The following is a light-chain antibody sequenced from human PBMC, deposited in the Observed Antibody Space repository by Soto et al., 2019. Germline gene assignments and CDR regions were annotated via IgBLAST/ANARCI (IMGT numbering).Light chain of an antibody. CDR1: HSVNRF. CDR2: AAS. CDR3: QQYNCWPRT. Sequence: IVMTQSPATLSVSPGESATLSCSASHSVNRFLAWYHQKPGQAPRLLIHAASTRATGIPARFSGGGSGTEFTLTISRLQSEDFAVYYCQQYNCWPRTFGQGTKVDIK. V-gene: IGKV3D-15*01. J-gene: IGKJ1*01.